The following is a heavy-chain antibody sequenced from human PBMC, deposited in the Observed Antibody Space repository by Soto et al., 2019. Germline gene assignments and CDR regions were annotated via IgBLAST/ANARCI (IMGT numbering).Heavy chain of an antibody. Sequence: QVQLVQSGAEVKKPGASVKVSCKASGYTFTSYDINWVRQATGQGLEWMGWMNPNSGNTGYAQKFQGRATMPRNTSISTADMELSSRRSGGTAVYYCARAPDQGPWGQGTLVTVSS. D-gene: IGHD2-2*01. CDR1: GYTFTSYD. CDR3: ARAPDQGP. J-gene: IGHJ5*02. CDR2: MNPNSGNT. V-gene: IGHV1-8*01.